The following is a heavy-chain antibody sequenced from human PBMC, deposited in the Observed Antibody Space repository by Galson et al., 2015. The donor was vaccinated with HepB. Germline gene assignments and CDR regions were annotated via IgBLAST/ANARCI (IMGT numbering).Heavy chain of an antibody. Sequence: SLRLSCAPSGFTFDDYAMHWVRQAPGKGLEWVSGISWNSGSIGYADSVKGRFTISRDNAKNSLYLQMNSLRAEDTALYYCAKDHTPYQLPLKSWFDPWGQGTLVTVSS. CDR1: GFTFDDYA. D-gene: IGHD2-2*01. CDR2: ISWNSGSI. J-gene: IGHJ5*02. V-gene: IGHV3-9*01. CDR3: AKDHTPYQLPLKSWFDP.